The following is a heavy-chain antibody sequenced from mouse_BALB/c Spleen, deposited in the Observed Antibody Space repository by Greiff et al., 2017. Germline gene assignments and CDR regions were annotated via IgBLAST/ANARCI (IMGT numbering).Heavy chain of an antibody. CDR3: ARCYGYDVEYYAMDY. J-gene: IGHJ4*01. CDR1: GFTFSSFG. CDR2: ISSGSSTI. Sequence: EVKVVESGGGLVQPGGSRKLSCAASGFTFSSFGMHWVRQAPEKGLEWVAYISSGSSTIYYADTVKGRFTISRDNPKNTLFLQMTSLRSEDTAMYYCARCYGYDVEYYAMDYWGQGTSVTVSS. D-gene: IGHD2-2*01. V-gene: IGHV5-17*02.